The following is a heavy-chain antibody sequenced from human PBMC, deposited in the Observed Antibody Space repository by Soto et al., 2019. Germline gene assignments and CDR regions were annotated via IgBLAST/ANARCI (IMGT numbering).Heavy chain of an antibody. CDR1: GGSITSHY. Sequence: SETLSLTCSVSGGSITSHYCSWFRQPPGKGLEWIGYIYYSGSTNYNPSLKSRVTISVDTSKNQFSLKLSSVTAADTAVYYCARVWGWYFDYWGQGTLVTVSS. J-gene: IGHJ4*02. V-gene: IGHV4-59*11. D-gene: IGHD3-16*01. CDR2: IYYSGST. CDR3: ARVWGWYFDY.